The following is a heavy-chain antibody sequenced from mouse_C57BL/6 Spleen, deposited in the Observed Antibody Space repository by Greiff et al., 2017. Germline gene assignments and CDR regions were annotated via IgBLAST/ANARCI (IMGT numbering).Heavy chain of an antibody. CDR1: GYTFTSYW. V-gene: IGHV1-69*01. D-gene: IGHD1-1*01. Sequence: QVQLQQPGAELVMPGASVKLSCKASGYTFTSYWMHWVKQRPGQGLEWIGEIEPSDSYTNYNQKFKGKSTLTVDKSSSTAYMQLSSLTSEDSAVYYCARYYGSSYAFAYWGQGTLVTVSA. CDR2: IEPSDSYT. J-gene: IGHJ3*01. CDR3: ARYYGSSYAFAY.